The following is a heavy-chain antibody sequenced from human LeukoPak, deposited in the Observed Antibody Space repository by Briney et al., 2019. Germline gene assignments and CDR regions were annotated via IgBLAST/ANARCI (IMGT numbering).Heavy chain of an antibody. CDR2: IYYSGST. J-gene: IGHJ4*02. Sequence: SETLSLTCTVSGGSISSSGYYWGWIRQPPGKGLEWIGSIYYSGSTYYNPSLKSRVTISVDTSKNQFSLKLSSVTAVDTAVYYCARNYVTDPGFDYWGQGTLVTVSS. V-gene: IGHV4-39*01. CDR1: GGSISSSGYY. CDR3: ARNYVTDPGFDY. D-gene: IGHD3-16*01.